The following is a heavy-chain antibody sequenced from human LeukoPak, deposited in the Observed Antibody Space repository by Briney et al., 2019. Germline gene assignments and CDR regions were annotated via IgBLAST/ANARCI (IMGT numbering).Heavy chain of an antibody. Sequence: PSETLSLTCNVSGASIGDYYWSWVRQSPEKGLEWIASLLYSGSTHYNPSLRSRVAISGDTSNNKFSLKLTSVTTADTAVYFCARTGRRGYFDFWGRGTLVTVSS. CDR3: ARTGRRGYFDF. CDR2: LLYSGST. CDR1: GASIGDYY. J-gene: IGHJ2*01. V-gene: IGHV4-59*01. D-gene: IGHD1-14*01.